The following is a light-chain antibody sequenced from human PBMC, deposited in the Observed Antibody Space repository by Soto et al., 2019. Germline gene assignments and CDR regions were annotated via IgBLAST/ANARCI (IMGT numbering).Light chain of an antibody. J-gene: IGKJ1*01. CDR2: GAS. V-gene: IGKV3-20*01. CDR3: EQYGSSPRT. Sequence: LLAQSPGPLSLSPGERATLSCRASQSFNSIYLAWYQQKPGQAPRLLIYGASSRATGIPDRFSGSGSGTDFTLTISRLEPEDFAVYYCEQYGSSPRTFGQGTKVDIK. CDR1: QSFNSIY.